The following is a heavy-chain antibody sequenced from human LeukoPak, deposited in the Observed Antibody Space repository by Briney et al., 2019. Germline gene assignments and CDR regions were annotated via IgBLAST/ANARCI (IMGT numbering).Heavy chain of an antibody. CDR1: GFTFSSYA. D-gene: IGHD3-10*01. J-gene: IGHJ6*03. CDR3: ARYYGSGSYGYYYYMDV. V-gene: IGHV3-23*01. CDR2: ISGSGGST. Sequence: PGGSLRLSCAASGFTFSSYAMSWVRQAPGKGLEWVSAISGSGGSTYYADSVKGRFTISRDNSKNTLYLQMNSLRAEDTAVYYCARYYGSGSYGYYYYMDVWGKGTTVTISS.